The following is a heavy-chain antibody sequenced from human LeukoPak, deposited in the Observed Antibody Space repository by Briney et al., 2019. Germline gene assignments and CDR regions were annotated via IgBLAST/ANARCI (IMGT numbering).Heavy chain of an antibody. D-gene: IGHD3-16*01. CDR3: ARIISGGG. V-gene: IGHV1-69*01. J-gene: IGHJ4*02. Sequence: KVSCXXXGGTXSSYAXSWVRQAPGQGLEWMGGIIPIFGTANYAQKFQGRVTITADESTSTAYMELSSLRSEDTAVYYCARIISGGGWGQGTLVTVSS. CDR2: IIPIFGTA. CDR1: GGTXSSYA.